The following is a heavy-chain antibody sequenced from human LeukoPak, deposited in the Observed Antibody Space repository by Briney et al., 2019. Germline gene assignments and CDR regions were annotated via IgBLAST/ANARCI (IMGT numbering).Heavy chain of an antibody. Sequence: GGSLRLSCAASGFTFSSYAMSWVRQAPGKGLEWVSAISGSGGSTYYADSVKGRFTISRDNSKNTLYLQMNSLRAEDTAVYYCAKEKPATGLPRGPFDYWGQGTLVTLSS. V-gene: IGHV3-23*01. CDR2: ISGSGGST. CDR3: AKEKPATGLPRGPFDY. J-gene: IGHJ4*02. D-gene: IGHD2-15*01. CDR1: GFTFSSYA.